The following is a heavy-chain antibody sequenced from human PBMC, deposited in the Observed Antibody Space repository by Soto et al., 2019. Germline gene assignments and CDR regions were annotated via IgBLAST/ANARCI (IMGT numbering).Heavy chain of an antibody. V-gene: IGHV4-39*01. Sequence: SETLSLTCTVSGGSISSSSYYWGWIRQPPGKGLEWIGSIYYSGSTYYNPSLKSRVTISVDTSKNQFSLKLSSVTAADTAVYYCARGFGVVTVPFDYWGQGTLVTVSS. CDR3: ARGFGVVTVPFDY. CDR1: GGSISSSSYY. J-gene: IGHJ4*02. CDR2: IYYSGST. D-gene: IGHD3-3*01.